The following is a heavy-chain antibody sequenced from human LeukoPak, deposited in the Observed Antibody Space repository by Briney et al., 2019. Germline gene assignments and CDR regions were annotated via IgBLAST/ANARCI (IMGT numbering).Heavy chain of an antibody. D-gene: IGHD2-2*01. J-gene: IGHJ4*02. CDR3: AKVMRLVVVPAAIGFGLEY. V-gene: IGHV3-30-3*01. CDR2: ISYDGSNK. Sequence: GGSLRLSCAASGFTFSSYAMQWVRQARGKGLEWVAVISYDGSNKYYADSVKGRFTISRDNSKHTLYLQMNSLRAEDTAVYYCAKVMRLVVVPAAIGFGLEYWGQGTPVTVSS. CDR1: GFTFSSYA.